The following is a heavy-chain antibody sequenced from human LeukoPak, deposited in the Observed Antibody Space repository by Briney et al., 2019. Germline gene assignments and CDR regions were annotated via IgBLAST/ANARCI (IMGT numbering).Heavy chain of an antibody. CDR3: ARGQDIVVVVAATYFDY. J-gene: IGHJ4*02. D-gene: IGHD2-15*01. V-gene: IGHV4-39*07. Sequence: PSETLSLTCTVSGGSISSSSYYWGWIRQSPGKGLEWIGTIYYSGSTYYNPSLKSRVTISVDTSKNQFSLKLSSVTAADTAVYYCARGQDIVVVVAATYFDYWGQGTLVTVSS. CDR1: GGSISSSSYY. CDR2: IYYSGST.